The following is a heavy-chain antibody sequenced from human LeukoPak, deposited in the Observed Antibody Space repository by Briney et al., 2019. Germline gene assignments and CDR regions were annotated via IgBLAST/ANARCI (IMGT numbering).Heavy chain of an antibody. CDR2: IIPIFGTA. V-gene: IGHV1-69*13. D-gene: IGHD2-2*02. Sequence: SVKVSCKTSGHTLTSYGFNWVRQAPGQGLEWMGGIIPIFGTANYAQKFQGRVTITADESTSTAYMELSSLRSEDTAVYYCARTGYCSSTSCYSFDYWAQGTLVTVFS. J-gene: IGHJ4*02. CDR3: ARTGYCSSTSCYSFDY. CDR1: GHTLTSYG.